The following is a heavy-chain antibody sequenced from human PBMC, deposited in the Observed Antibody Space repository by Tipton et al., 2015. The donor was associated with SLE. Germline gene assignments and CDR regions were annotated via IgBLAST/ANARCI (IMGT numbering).Heavy chain of an antibody. CDR2: MFYSGTT. V-gene: IGHV4-39*07. Sequence: TLSLTCNVSGGSISSSSYYWGWIRQPPGKGLEWIGSMFYSGTTYYNPSLKSRVTISVDTSKNQFSLKLSSVTAADTAVYYCARGLTYSSSSYYYYYYMDVWGKGTTVTVSS. CDR3: ARGLTYSSSSYYYYYYMDV. J-gene: IGHJ6*03. CDR1: GGSISSSSYY. D-gene: IGHD6-6*01.